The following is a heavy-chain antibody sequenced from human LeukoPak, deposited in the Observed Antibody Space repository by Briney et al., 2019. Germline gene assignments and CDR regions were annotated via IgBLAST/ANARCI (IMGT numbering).Heavy chain of an antibody. CDR1: GFTFSGST. CDR2: IGGKANSYAT. V-gene: IGHV3-73*01. CDR3: TSWVATNNLDY. Sequence: GGSLRLSCAASGFTFSGSTVHWVRQASGKGLEWVGRIGGKANSYATAYAASVKGRFTISRDDSKNTAYLQMNSLKAEDTAVYYCTSWVATNNLDYWGQGTLVTVSS. J-gene: IGHJ4*02. D-gene: IGHD5-24*01.